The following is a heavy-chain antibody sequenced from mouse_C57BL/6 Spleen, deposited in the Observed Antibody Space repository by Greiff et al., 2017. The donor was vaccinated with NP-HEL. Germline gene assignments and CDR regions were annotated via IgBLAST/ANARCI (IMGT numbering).Heavy chain of an antibody. CDR2: INPNNGVT. Sequence: SGPELVKPGASVKIPCKASGYTFTDYNMDWVKQSHGKSLEWIGDINPNNGVTIYNQKFKGKATLTVDKSSSTAYMELRSLTSEDTAVYYCARRGWLPYWYFDVWGTGTTVTVSS. J-gene: IGHJ1*03. V-gene: IGHV1-18*01. D-gene: IGHD2-3*01. CDR3: ARRGWLPYWYFDV. CDR1: GYTFTDYN.